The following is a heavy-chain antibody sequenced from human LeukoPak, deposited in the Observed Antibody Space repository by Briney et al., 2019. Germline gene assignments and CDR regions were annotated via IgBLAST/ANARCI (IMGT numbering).Heavy chain of an antibody. CDR1: GYTFTSYG. CDR3: AREPGNYYDSSGYLNWFDP. Sequence: ASVKVSCKASGYTFTSYGISWVRQAPGQGLEWMGWISAYNGNTNYAQKLQGRVTMTTDTSTGTAYMELRSLRSDDTAVYYCAREPGNYYDSSGYLNWFDPWGQGTLVTVSS. CDR2: ISAYNGNT. D-gene: IGHD3-22*01. V-gene: IGHV1-18*01. J-gene: IGHJ5*02.